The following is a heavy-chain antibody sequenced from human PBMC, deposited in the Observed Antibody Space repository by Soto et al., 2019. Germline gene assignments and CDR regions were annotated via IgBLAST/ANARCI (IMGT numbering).Heavy chain of an antibody. D-gene: IGHD3-16*02. J-gene: IGHJ5*02. CDR2: IYWDDDK. Sequence: QITLKESGPALVKPTQTLTLTCTLSGLSLRTDGVRVGWIRQTPGKALEWLAIIYWDDDKLYNPSLNNRLTINKDTSKDQVVLTMTNMDRVDTGTYYCAHRYRKRFDHWGQGIHVTVSS. V-gene: IGHV2-5*02. CDR3: AHRYRKRFDH. CDR1: GLSLRTDGVR.